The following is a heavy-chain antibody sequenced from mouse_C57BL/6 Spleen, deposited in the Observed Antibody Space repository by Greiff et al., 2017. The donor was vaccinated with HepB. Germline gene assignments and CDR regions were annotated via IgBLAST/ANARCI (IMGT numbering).Heavy chain of an antibody. Sequence: EVKLMESGGGLVKPGGSLKLSCAASGFTFSDYGMHWVRQAPEKGLEWVAYISSGSSTIYYADTVKGRFTISRDNAKNTLFLQMTSLRSEDTAMYYCARRLYDYDPSFAYWGQGTLVTVSA. V-gene: IGHV5-17*01. CDR1: GFTFSDYG. D-gene: IGHD2-4*01. CDR3: ARRLYDYDPSFAY. CDR2: ISSGSSTI. J-gene: IGHJ3*01.